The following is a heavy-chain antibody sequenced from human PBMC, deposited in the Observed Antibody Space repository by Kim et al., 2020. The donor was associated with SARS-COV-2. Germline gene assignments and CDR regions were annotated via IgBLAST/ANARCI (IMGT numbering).Heavy chain of an antibody. Sequence: ASVKVSCKASGYTFTGYYMHWVRQAPGQGLEWMGWINPNSGGTNYAQKFQGRVTMTRDTSISTAYMELSRLRSDDTAVYYCARESYGSGPPTADFDSWGQGTLVTVSS. CDR2: INPNSGGT. V-gene: IGHV1-2*02. J-gene: IGHJ4*02. D-gene: IGHD3-10*01. CDR1: GYTFTGYY. CDR3: ARESYGSGPPTADFDS.